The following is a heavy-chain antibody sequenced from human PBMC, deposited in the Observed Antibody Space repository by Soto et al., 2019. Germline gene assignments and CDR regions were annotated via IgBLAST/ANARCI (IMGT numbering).Heavy chain of an antibody. CDR1: GGSISSYY. D-gene: IGHD3-3*01. CDR3: ARDLYEYYDFWSGSNWFDP. J-gene: IGHJ5*02. Sequence: SETLSLTCTVSGGSISSYYWSWIRQPPGKGLEWIGYIYYSGSTNYNPSLKSRVTISVDTSKNQFSLKLSSVTAADTAVYYCARDLYEYYDFWSGSNWFDPWGQGTLVNVS. CDR2: IYYSGST. V-gene: IGHV4-59*01.